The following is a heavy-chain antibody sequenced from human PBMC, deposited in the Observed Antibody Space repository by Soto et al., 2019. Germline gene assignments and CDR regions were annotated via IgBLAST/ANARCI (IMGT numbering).Heavy chain of an antibody. CDR1: GGSISGYF. Sequence: PSATLSLTCTVSGGSISGYFWSWIRQPPGKGLEWIVYIYYSGSTNYNPSLKSRVTISVDTSKNQFSLKLSSVTAADTSFYYCARLNSSTWYENYFDYWGQGTLVTVSS. D-gene: IGHD6-13*01. CDR3: ARLNSSTWYENYFDY. V-gene: IGHV4-59*08. J-gene: IGHJ4*02. CDR2: IYYSGST.